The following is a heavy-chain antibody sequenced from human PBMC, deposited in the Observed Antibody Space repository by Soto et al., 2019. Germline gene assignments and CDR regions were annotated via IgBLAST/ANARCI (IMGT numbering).Heavy chain of an antibody. CDR3: VGDSKVDTYLGNY. D-gene: IGHD1-26*01. J-gene: IGHJ4*02. V-gene: IGHV3-11*01. CDR2: ISDTGTDT. Sequence: QVHLVESGGGLVKPGGSLRLSCAASGFIFSDYYMGLFRLAPGKGLEWISYISDTGTDTYLADSVKGRFTVSRDNAENSVHLQINSLRAEDTDIYYCVGDSKVDTYLGNYWGQGSKGTVSS. CDR1: GFIFSDYY.